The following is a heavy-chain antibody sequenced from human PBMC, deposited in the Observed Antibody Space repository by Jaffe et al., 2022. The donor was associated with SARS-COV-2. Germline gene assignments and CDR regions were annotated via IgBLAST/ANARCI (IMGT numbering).Heavy chain of an antibody. Sequence: QVQLVQSGSDVKKPGASVKVSCKASGYTFTNYAIHWVRQAPGQGLEWIGWINAGTGDRQYSQTFHGRVTLNTNTSATTAYMYLSSLTSEDTAVYYCARNPPGSTWADYWGHGTLVTVSS. V-gene: IGHV1-3*01. J-gene: IGHJ4*01. CDR3: ARNPPGSTWADY. CDR2: INAGTGDR. CDR1: GYTFTNYA. D-gene: IGHD2-2*01.